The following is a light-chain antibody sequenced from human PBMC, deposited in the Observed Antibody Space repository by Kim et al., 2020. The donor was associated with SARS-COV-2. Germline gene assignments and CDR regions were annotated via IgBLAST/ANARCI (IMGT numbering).Light chain of an antibody. J-gene: IGLJ2*01. V-gene: IGLV1-47*01. CDR1: TSNIGTYH. CDR2: STN. Sequence: GQRVTISCSGRTSNIGTYHISWYQQHPGTAPHLLIFSTNQRPSGVADRFSGSKSGTSASLAISGLQSEDEAHYYCATWDDSLGGVLFGGGTQLTVL. CDR3: ATWDDSLGGVL.